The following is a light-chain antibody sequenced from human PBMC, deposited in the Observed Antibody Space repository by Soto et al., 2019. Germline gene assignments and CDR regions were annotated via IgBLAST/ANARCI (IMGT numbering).Light chain of an antibody. V-gene: IGLV2-8*01. CDR3: SSYAGSNNVV. Sequence: QSALTQPPSASGSPGQSVTISCTGTSSDVGGYSSVSWYQHHPGKAPKLMISEVSKRPSGVPDRFSGSKSGNTASLTVSGRQAEDEADYYCSSYAGSNNVVFGGGTKLTVL. CDR1: SSDVGGYSS. J-gene: IGLJ2*01. CDR2: EVS.